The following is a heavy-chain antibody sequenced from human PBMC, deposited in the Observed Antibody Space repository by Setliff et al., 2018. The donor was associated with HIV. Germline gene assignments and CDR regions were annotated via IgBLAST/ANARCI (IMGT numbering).Heavy chain of an antibody. CDR1: GGSFVGYY. CDR2: INHSGST. CDR3: ARMESTLPPRGLDY. Sequence: SETLSLTCAVYGGSFVGYYWSWIRQSPGKGLEWIGDINHSGSTYYNPSLKSRVNMFIDTSKKQFSLKVASVTAADTAVYYCARMESTLPPRGLDYWGQGTLVTVSS. J-gene: IGHJ4*02. V-gene: IGHV4-34*01. D-gene: IGHD3-3*01.